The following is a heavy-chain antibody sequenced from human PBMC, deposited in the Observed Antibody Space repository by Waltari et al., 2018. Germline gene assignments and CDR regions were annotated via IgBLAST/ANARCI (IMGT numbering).Heavy chain of an antibody. CDR3: ARDLVHYFDY. V-gene: IGHV3-53*01. CDR1: GLTISDNY. Sequence: EVQLVESGGGLIKPGGSLSLSCAASGLTISDNYMSWVRQAPGKGLEWVSVLYSAGHTYYADSVKGRFTISRDSSKNTLYLQMNSLRTEDTAVYYCARDLVHYFDYWGQGTLVTVSS. CDR2: LYSAGHT. D-gene: IGHD3-16*01. J-gene: IGHJ4*02.